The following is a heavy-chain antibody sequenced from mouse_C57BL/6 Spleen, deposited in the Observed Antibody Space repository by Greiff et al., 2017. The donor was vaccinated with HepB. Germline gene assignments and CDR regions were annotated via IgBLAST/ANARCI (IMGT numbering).Heavy chain of an antibody. Sequence: EVKLVESEGGLVQPGSSMKLSCTASGFTFSDYYMAWVRQVPEKGLEWVANINYDGSSTYYLDSLKSRFIISRDNAKNILYLQMSSLKSEDTATYYCARDAEPYWYFDVWGTGTTVTVSS. J-gene: IGHJ1*03. CDR1: GFTFSDYY. V-gene: IGHV5-16*01. CDR3: ARDAEPYWYFDV. CDR2: INYDGSST.